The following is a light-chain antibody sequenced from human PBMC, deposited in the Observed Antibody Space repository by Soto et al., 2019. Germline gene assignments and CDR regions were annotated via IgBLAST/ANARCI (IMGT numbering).Light chain of an antibody. J-gene: IGLJ1*01. CDR3: CSYAGSSSYV. V-gene: IGLV2-23*01. CDR2: EGS. CDR1: SSDVGSYNL. Sequence: QSALTQPASVSGSPGQSITISCTGTSSDVGSYNLVSWYQQHPGKAPKLMIYEGSKRPSGVSNRFSGSKSGNTASLTISGLQAEDAADYYCCSYAGSSSYVLGTGTKLTVL.